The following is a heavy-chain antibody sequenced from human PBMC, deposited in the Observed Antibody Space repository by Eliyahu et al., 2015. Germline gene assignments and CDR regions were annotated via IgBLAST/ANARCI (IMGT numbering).Heavy chain of an antibody. J-gene: IGHJ5*02. CDR1: GGSFXGYY. D-gene: IGHD1-1*01. V-gene: IGHV4-34*01. CDR3: ARALPRGTGTTGGWFDP. Sequence: QVQLQQWGAGLLKPSETLSLTCAVYGGSFXGYYWSWIRQPPGKGLEWIGEINHSGSTNYNPSLKSRVTISVDTSKNQFSLKLSSVTAADTAVYYCARALPRGTGTTGGWFDPWGQGTLVTVSS. CDR2: INHSGST.